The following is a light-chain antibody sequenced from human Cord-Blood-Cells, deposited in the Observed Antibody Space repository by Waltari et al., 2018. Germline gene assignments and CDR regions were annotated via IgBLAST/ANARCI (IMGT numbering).Light chain of an antibody. Sequence: QAVLTQPSSLSASPGASASLTCTLRRGINVGTYRIYWYQQKPGCPPQYLLRYKSDSDKQQGSGVPGRFSGSKDASANAGILLISGLQSEDEADYYCMIWHSSAWVFGGGTKLTVL. J-gene: IGLJ3*02. CDR1: RGINVGTYR. CDR3: MIWHSSAWV. CDR2: YKSDSDK. V-gene: IGLV5-45*02.